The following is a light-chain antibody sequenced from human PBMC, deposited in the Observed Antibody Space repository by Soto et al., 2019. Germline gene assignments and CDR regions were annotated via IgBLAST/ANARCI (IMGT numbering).Light chain of an antibody. Sequence: EIVMTQSPATLSVSPGERATLSCRASQSVSSNLAWYQQKLGQGPRLLIYGASTRATGVPARFSGSGSGTEITLTISSLQSEDFAVYYCQQYNNWPKTFGQGTKVEIK. CDR3: QQYNNWPKT. CDR1: QSVSSN. CDR2: GAS. V-gene: IGKV3-15*01. J-gene: IGKJ1*01.